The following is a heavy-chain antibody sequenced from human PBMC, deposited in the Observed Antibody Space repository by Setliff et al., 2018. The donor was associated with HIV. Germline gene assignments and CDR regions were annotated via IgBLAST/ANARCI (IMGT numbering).Heavy chain of an antibody. Sequence: PGGSLRLSCTTSGFIFGDYAMTWVRQTPGKGLEWVAHTNGDGATIRYADSVKGRLTISRDNAKNTLYLQMNSLTAEDTAVYYCARDRGYPDSFNIWGQGTTVTVSS. CDR3: ARDRGYPDSFNI. CDR1: GFIFGDYA. CDR2: TNGDGATI. V-gene: IGHV3-20*04. J-gene: IGHJ3*02. D-gene: IGHD2-15*01.